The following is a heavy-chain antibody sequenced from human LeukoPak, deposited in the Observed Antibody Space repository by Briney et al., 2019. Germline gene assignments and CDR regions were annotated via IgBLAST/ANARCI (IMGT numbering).Heavy chain of an antibody. CDR2: VSSGSTYI. D-gene: IGHD3-22*01. CDR3: ARGPYYYDSSGYYYNDY. J-gene: IGHJ4*02. CDR1: GFTFGSYS. Sequence: PGGSLRLSCAASGFTFGSYSMTWVRQAPGKGLEWVSSVSSGSTYIYYADSVRGRFTISRDNAKNSLYLQMNSLRAEDTAVYYCARGPYYYDSSGYYYNDYWGQGTLVTVSS. V-gene: IGHV3-21*01.